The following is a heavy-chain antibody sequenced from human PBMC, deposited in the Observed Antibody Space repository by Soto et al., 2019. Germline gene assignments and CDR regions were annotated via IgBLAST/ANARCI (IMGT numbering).Heavy chain of an antibody. Sequence: GGSLRLSCAASAFTVSSYGMHWVRQAPGKGLEWVAVIWYDGSKKYYADSVKGRFTISRDNSKNMAYLQMNSLRAEDTAVYYCARYRSGSSDYWGQGTLVTVSS. V-gene: IGHV3-33*01. CDR3: ARYRSGSSDY. D-gene: IGHD5-12*01. CDR2: IWYDGSKK. J-gene: IGHJ4*02. CDR1: AFTVSSYG.